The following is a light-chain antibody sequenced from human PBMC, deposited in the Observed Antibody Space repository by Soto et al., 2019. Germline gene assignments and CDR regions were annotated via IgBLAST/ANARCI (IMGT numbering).Light chain of an antibody. CDR1: SSDVGGYNY. CDR2: EVS. CDR3: SSYTSSSTPVV. V-gene: IGLV2-14*01. J-gene: IGLJ2*01. Sequence: QSALTQPASVSGSPGQSITISCTGTSSDVGGYNYVSWYQQHPGKAPKLMIYEVSNRPSGVSNRFSGSKSGNTASLSISGVPAEDEADYYCSSYTSSSTPVVFGGGTKLTVL.